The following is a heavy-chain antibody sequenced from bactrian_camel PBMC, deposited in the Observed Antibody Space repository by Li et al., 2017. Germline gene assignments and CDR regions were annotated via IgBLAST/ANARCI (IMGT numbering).Heavy chain of an antibody. Sequence: HVQLVESGGGSVRAGQTLKLFCTASGFTFDSGTGWYRRTPGNECELVSDIARDGTTLYAGFVKGRFTISLDNAKNTAYLQMNSLKPEDTAVCYSFADLWGSGNYWSQGTQVTVS. CDR1: GFTFDSG. CDR3: FADLWGSGNY. CDR2: IARDGTT. V-gene: IGHV3S56*01. D-gene: IGHD5*01. J-gene: IGHJ4*01.